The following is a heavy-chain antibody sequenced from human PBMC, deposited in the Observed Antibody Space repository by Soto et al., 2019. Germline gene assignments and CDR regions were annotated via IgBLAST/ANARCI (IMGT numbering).Heavy chain of an antibody. V-gene: IGHV1-2*02. CDR2: INPKSGGT. CDR3: ARGGTDGDYTGVDH. Sequence: QVQLVQSGAEVQKPGASVKVSCKPLGSSFTGHYMIWVRQAPGQGLEWVGWINPKSGGTGYAQKFQGRVAMTRDTSIGAAYMELSDLRSDDTAVYYCARGGTDGDYTGVDHWGQGTLVTVSS. CDR1: GSSFTGHY. J-gene: IGHJ4*02. D-gene: IGHD4-17*01.